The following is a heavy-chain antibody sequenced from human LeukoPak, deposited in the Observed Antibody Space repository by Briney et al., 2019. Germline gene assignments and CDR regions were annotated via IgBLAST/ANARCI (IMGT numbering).Heavy chain of an antibody. CDR3: ARPLVQLERRGAFDI. CDR2: IKQDGSEK. J-gene: IGHJ3*02. D-gene: IGHD1-1*01. V-gene: IGHV3-7*04. CDR1: GFTFSSYW. Sequence: GGSLRLSCAASGFTFSSYWMSWVRQAPGKGLERVAIIKQDGSEKYYVDSVKGRFTISRDNAKNSLYLEMNSLRAEDTAVYYCARPLVQLERRGAFDIWGQGTMVTVSS.